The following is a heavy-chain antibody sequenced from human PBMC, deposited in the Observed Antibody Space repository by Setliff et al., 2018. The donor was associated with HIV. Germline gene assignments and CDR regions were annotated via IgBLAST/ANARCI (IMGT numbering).Heavy chain of an antibody. D-gene: IGHD2-2*01. CDR3: ARGSTAVNYYYYYMDV. J-gene: IGHJ6*03. V-gene: IGHV1-2*06. Sequence: ASVKVSCKASGYTFTGYYMHWVRQAPGQGLEWMGRINPNSGDTNYAQKFQGRVTMTRDTSISTAYMELSSLRSDDTAVYYCARGSTAVNYYYYYMDVWGKGTTVTVSS. CDR1: GYTFTGYY. CDR2: INPNSGDT.